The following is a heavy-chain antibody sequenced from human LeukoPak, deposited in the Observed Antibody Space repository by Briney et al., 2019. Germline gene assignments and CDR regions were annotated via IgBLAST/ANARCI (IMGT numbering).Heavy chain of an antibody. CDR2: IQYDGSNE. Sequence: PGGSLRLSCAASGFGFSSYGMHWVRQAPGKGVEWVAYIQYDGSNEQYADSVKGRFSISRDSSKNILNLQMNSLRAEDTAVYYCAKDRCSNGIGCYYYYMDVWGKGTTVTIYS. CDR3: AKDRCSNGIGCYYYYMDV. J-gene: IGHJ6*03. CDR1: GFGFSSYG. D-gene: IGHD2-8*01. V-gene: IGHV3-30*02.